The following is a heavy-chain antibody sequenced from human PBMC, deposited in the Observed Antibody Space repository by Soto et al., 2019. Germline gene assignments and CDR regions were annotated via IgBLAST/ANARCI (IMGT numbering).Heavy chain of an antibody. V-gene: IGHV3-7*01. CDR3: ARDYSFDASSGYLDY. D-gene: IGHD3-22*01. CDR1: GFTFSNYW. Sequence: EVQLVESVGGLVQPGGSLRLSCAASGFTFSNYWMSWVRQAPGKGLEWEANIKQDGSEKYYVDSVKGRFTISRDNAKNSLYQQINSLRAEETDVYYCARDYSFDASSGYLDYWGHGTLVTVYS. J-gene: IGHJ4*01. CDR2: IKQDGSEK.